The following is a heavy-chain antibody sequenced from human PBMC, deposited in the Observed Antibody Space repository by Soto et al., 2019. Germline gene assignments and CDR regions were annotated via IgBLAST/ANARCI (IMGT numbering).Heavy chain of an antibody. V-gene: IGHV3-21*06. CDR2: ISSTTNYI. Sequence: KPGGSLRLSCAASGFTFTRYSMNWVRQAPGKGLEWVSSISSTTNYIYYGDSMKGRFTISRDNAKNSLYLEMSSLRAEDTAVYYCARESEDLTSNFDYWGQGTLVTVSS. J-gene: IGHJ4*02. CDR1: GFTFTRYS. CDR3: ARESEDLTSNFDY.